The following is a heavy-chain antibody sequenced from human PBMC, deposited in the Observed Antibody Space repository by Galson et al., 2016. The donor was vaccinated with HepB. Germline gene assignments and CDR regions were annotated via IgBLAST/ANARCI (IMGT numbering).Heavy chain of an antibody. CDR1: GGSISGSSYY. V-gene: IGHV4-39*01. CDR3: ARRGTGKNWFDP. D-gene: IGHD1-1*01. CDR2: IYYAGRT. Sequence: SETLSLTCTVSGGSISGSSYYWGWVRQPPGKGLECIGIIYYAGRTYYNPSLKSRVTISVDTSENQFSLNLNSVTVADTAVYYCARRGTGKNWFDPWGQGTLVTVSS. J-gene: IGHJ5*02.